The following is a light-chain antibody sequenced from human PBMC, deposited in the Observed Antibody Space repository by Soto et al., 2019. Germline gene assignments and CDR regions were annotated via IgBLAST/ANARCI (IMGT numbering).Light chain of an antibody. CDR3: SSYTSNSTVL. Sequence: QSVLTQPASVSGSPGQSITISCTGTSSDVGGYNYVSWYQQHPGKAPKLMIYEVSNRPSGVSNRFSGSKSGNTASLTISGLQAEDEADYYCSSYTSNSTVLFGGGTQLTVL. CDR1: SSDVGGYNY. V-gene: IGLV2-14*01. J-gene: IGLJ2*01. CDR2: EVS.